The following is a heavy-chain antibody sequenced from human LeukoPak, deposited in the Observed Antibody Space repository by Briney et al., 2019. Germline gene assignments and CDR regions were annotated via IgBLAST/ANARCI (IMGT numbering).Heavy chain of an antibody. CDR1: GGSTNTGGYF. D-gene: IGHD2-2*01. CDR2: VFRTGRT. V-gene: IGHV4-30-2*01. Sequence: SQTLSLTCTVSGGSTNTGGYFWSWIRQPPGKGLEWIGYVFRTGRTSYNPSLDSRVTISLDRSRNQFSLRLTSVTAADSAMYYCATEGQCGFTTCPGLQFWGQGILVTVSS. CDR3: ATEGQCGFTTCPGLQF. J-gene: IGHJ4*02.